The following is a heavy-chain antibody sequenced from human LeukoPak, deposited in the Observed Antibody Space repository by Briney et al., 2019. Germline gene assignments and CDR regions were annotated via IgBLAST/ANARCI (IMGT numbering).Heavy chain of an antibody. CDR1: GFTFRSYW. Sequence: GGSLRLSCAASGFTFRSYWMHWVRQAPGKGLVWVSRINIDGSSGSYADSVKGRFTISRDNAKNTVYLQMNSLRAEDTAVYYCARGKYGGYFIDYWGQGTLVTVSS. CDR3: ARGKYGGYFIDY. J-gene: IGHJ4*02. CDR2: INIDGSSG. V-gene: IGHV3-74*01. D-gene: IGHD5-12*01.